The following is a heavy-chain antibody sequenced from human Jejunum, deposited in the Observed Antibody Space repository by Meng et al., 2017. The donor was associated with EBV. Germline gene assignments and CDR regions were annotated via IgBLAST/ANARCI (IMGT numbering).Heavy chain of an antibody. Sequence: VEFGGGLVNPGGSLRLSCAAFGLTFSSFSMNWVRQAPGKGLEWVSYISSGSSFIYYADSVKGRFTISRDDAKNSLSLQMNNLGADDTAAYYCVRDSSFNVHWGQGTLVTVSS. D-gene: IGHD3-16*02. CDR3: VRDSSFNVH. J-gene: IGHJ4*02. CDR1: GLTFSSFS. CDR2: ISSGSSFI. V-gene: IGHV3-21*01.